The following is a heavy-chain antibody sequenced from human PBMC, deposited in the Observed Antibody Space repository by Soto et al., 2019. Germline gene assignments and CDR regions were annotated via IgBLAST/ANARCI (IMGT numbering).Heavy chain of an antibody. CDR2: INAGNGNT. CDR3: ARGSPLFMGY. Sequence: ASVKVSCKASGYTFTSCARHWVRQAPGQRLEWMGWINAGNGNTKYSQKFQDRVTMTRDTSASTAYMELSSLRSEDTALYYCARGSPLFMGYWGQGTLVTVSS. D-gene: IGHD3-10*01. J-gene: IGHJ4*02. V-gene: IGHV1-3*01. CDR1: GYTFTSCA.